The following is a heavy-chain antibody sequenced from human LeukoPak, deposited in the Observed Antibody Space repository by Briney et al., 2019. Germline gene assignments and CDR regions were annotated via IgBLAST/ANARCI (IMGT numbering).Heavy chain of an antibody. Sequence: GGSLRLSCTASGFTFSTYAMSWVRQAPGKGLEWVSSISPSGGSTYYADSVKGRFTISRDNSKNTVYLQMNSLTAEDTAVYYCAKGARNTAPDYWGQGTLVTVSS. D-gene: IGHD5-18*01. CDR3: AKGARNTAPDY. V-gene: IGHV3-23*01. J-gene: IGHJ4*02. CDR2: ISPSGGST. CDR1: GFTFSTYA.